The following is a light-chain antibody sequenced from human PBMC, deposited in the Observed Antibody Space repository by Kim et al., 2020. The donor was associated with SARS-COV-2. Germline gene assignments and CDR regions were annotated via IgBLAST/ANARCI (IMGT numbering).Light chain of an antibody. Sequence: AYVGDRIPIRCRASQSISSWLAWYQQKPGKAPKLLIYDASSLENGVPSRFSGSGSGTEFTLTISSLQPDDFATYYCQQYNAYRWTFGQGTKVEIK. CDR3: QQYNAYRWT. V-gene: IGKV1-5*01. CDR1: QSISSW. J-gene: IGKJ1*01. CDR2: DAS.